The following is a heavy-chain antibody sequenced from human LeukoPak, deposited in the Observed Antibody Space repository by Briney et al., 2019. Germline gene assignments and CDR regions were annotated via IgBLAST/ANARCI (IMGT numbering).Heavy chain of an antibody. CDR1: GFTFSDYS. V-gene: IGHV3-21*01. Sequence: PGGSLRLSCAGSGFTFSDYSMNWVRQAPGKGLEWVSSISSSTYYIYYAESLKGRFTISRDNSKNTLYLQMNSLRAEDTAVYYCAKDPVYCSSGSCYPGYFDYWGQGTLVTVSS. J-gene: IGHJ4*02. CDR2: ISSSTYYI. D-gene: IGHD2-15*01. CDR3: AKDPVYCSSGSCYPGYFDY.